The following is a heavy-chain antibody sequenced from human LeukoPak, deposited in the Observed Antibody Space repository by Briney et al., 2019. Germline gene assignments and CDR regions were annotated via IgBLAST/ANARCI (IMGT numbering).Heavy chain of an antibody. V-gene: IGHV3-23*01. CDR3: AKDSKIVGPTFRSYHYMDV. J-gene: IGHJ6*03. Sequence: GGTLRLSCAASGFTFSSYGMSWVRQAPGKGLEWVSAISGSGGSTYYADSVKGRFTISRDNSKKTLYLQMNSLRAEDTAVYYCAKDSKIVGPTFRSYHYMDVWGKGTTVTVSS. CDR2: ISGSGGST. CDR1: GFTFSSYG. D-gene: IGHD1-26*01.